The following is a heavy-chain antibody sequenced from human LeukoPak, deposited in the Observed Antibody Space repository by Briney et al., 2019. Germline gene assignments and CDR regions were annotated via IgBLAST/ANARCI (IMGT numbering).Heavy chain of an antibody. D-gene: IGHD4-11*01. J-gene: IGHJ6*02. CDR3: ARAPHYSNYGPYYYGMDV. CDR1: GFTFSDYY. Sequence: PGGSLRLSCAASGFTFSDYYMSWIRQAPGKGLEWVSYISSSSSYTNYADSVKGRFTISRDNAKNSLYLQMNSLRAEDTAVYYCARAPHYSNYGPYYYGMDVWDQGTTVTVSS. CDR2: ISSSSSYT. V-gene: IGHV3-11*06.